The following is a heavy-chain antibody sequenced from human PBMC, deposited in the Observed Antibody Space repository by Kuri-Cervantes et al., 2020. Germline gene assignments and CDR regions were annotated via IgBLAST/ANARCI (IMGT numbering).Heavy chain of an antibody. Sequence: GGSLRLSCAASGFTFDYYAMHWVRQAPGKGLEWVSGISWNSGSKGYADSAKGRFTISRDNAKNSLYLQMKSLRAEDTAVYYCARDVSDGDFNYYYYYMDVWGKGTTVTVSS. CDR1: GFTFDYYA. V-gene: IGHV3-9*01. J-gene: IGHJ6*03. CDR2: ISWNSGSK. CDR3: ARDVSDGDFNYYYYYMDV. D-gene: IGHD4-17*01.